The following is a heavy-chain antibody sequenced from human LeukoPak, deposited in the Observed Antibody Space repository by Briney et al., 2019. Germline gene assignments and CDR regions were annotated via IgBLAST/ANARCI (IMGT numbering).Heavy chain of an antibody. V-gene: IGHV3-23*01. CDR2: ISGSGGST. Sequence: GGSLRLSCVGPGFTFSNYAMSWVRQAPGKRLEWVSAISGSGGSTNYVDSAKGRFTISRDTSKNTLYLQMNSLRAEDTALYYCAKDPRITKNYYYYYYMDVWGKGTTVTVSS. D-gene: IGHD3-3*01. J-gene: IGHJ6*03. CDR1: GFTFSNYA. CDR3: AKDPRITKNYYYYYYMDV.